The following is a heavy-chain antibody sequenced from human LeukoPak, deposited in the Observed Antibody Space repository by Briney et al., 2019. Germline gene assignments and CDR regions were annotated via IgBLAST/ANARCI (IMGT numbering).Heavy chain of an antibody. D-gene: IGHD3-10*01. CDR3: TKNPYYYVSGVDY. J-gene: IGHJ4*02. CDR1: GFTFNTYA. Sequence: GGSLRLSCAASGFTFNTYAMSWVRQAPGKGPEWVSGISDGGGTTYYADSVRGRFTISRDNSRNTLYMQMSSLRVEDTAVYYRTKNPYYYVSGVDYWGQGTLVTVST. V-gene: IGHV3-23*01. CDR2: ISDGGGTT.